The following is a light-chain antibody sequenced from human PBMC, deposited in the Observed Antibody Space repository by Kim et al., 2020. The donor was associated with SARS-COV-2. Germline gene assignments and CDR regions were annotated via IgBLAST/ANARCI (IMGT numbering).Light chain of an antibody. CDR3: ASWDDSLRGLV. V-gene: IGLV1-47*01. CDR1: HSNLGSHY. Sequence: GQRVPCFCSGSHSNLGSHYAYWYQQLPGPAPNVLIYRNNQRPSGVPDRFSGYKSDTSASLAISGLRSEDEGDYYCASWDDSLRGLVFGGGTQLTVL. CDR2: RNN. J-gene: IGLJ2*01.